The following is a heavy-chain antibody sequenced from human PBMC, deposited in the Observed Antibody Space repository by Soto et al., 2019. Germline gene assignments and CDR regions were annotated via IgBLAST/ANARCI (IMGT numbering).Heavy chain of an antibody. CDR2: INTRFGDT. CDR1: GYTFTSYY. V-gene: IGHV1-2*02. CDR3: ARNMDYYYGPGSGNGHGF. D-gene: IGHD3-10*01. Sequence: QVQLVQSGAEVKEPGDSVRVSCEASGYTFTSYYIPWVRQAPGQGLEWMGWINTRFGDTTYAQDFQGRVSMTRDMSISTVYMQLSRLTSDDTAIYYCARNMDYYYGPGSGNGHGFWGQGTTVTVFS. J-gene: IGHJ6*02.